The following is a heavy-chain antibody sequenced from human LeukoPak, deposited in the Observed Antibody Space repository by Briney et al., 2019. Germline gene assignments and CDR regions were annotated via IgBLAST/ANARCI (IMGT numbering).Heavy chain of an antibody. V-gene: IGHV1-69*05. J-gene: IGHJ3*02. CDR1: GGTFSSYA. CDR2: IIPIFGTA. Sequence: SVKVSCKASGGTFSSYAISWVRQAPGQGLEWMGGIIPIFGTANYAQKFQGRVTMTTDTSTSTAYMELRSLKSDDTAVYYCARDVFCSGNSCLRDAFDIWGQGTKVTVSS. D-gene: IGHD2-15*01. CDR3: ARDVFCSGNSCLRDAFDI.